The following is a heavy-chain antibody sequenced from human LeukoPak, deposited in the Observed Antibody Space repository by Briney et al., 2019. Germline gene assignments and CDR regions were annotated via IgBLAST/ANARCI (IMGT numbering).Heavy chain of an antibody. CDR2: INHRGST. D-gene: IGHD3-10*01. Sequence: SSETLSLTCAVYGGSFSGYYWSWIRQPPGKGPEWIGEINHRGSTNYNPSLKSRVTISVDTSKNQFSLKLNSVTAADTAVYYCARDGGYGSGSALWGQGTLITVSS. CDR1: GGSFSGYY. CDR3: ARDGGYGSGSAL. V-gene: IGHV4-34*01. J-gene: IGHJ4*02.